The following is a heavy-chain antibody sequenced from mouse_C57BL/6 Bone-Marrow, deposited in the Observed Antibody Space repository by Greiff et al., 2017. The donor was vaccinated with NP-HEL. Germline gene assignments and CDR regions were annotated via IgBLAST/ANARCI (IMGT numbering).Heavy chain of an antibody. J-gene: IGHJ2*01. CDR1: GYTFTSYW. V-gene: IGHV1-69*01. CDR3: ARNYYGSSFYFGG. Sequence: QVQLQQPGAELVMPGASVKLSCKASGYTFTSYWMHWVKQRPGQGLEWIGEIDPSDSYTNYNQKFKGKSTLTLDKSSSTAYMQLSSLTSEDSAVYYCARNYYGSSFYFGGWGKGTTLSVYS. D-gene: IGHD1-1*01. CDR2: IDPSDSYT.